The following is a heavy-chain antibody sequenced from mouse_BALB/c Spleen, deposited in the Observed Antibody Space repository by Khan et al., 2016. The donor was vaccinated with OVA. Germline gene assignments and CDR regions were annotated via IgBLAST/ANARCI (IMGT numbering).Heavy chain of an antibody. CDR3: WVLK. Sequence: VKLQLSGGGLVQPGASMKLSCVASGFTFSNYWMNWVRQSPEKGLEWVAEIRLRSDDYVTHYAESVKGRLTISRAAFKSSVYLKMNNLRAEDTGIYYCWVLKWGQGTTLTVSS. V-gene: IGHV6-6*02. CDR1: GFTFSNYW. CDR2: IRLRSDDYVT. J-gene: IGHJ2*01. D-gene: IGHD2-14*01.